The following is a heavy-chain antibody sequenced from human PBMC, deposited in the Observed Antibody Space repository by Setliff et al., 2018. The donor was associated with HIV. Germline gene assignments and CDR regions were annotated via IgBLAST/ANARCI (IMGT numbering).Heavy chain of an antibody. CDR2: INHSGST. Sequence: LSLTCAVYGGSFSAYHWSWIRQTPGKGLEWLGEINHSGSTAYNLALESRVSMSIDTSKNQFSLKLTSVTAADTAIYYCARGRDYTGSWFRPFYLDFWGHGNLVTVA. V-gene: IGHV4-34*01. CDR3: ARGRDYTGSWFRPFYLDF. CDR1: GGSFSAYH. D-gene: IGHD3-3*01. J-gene: IGHJ4*01.